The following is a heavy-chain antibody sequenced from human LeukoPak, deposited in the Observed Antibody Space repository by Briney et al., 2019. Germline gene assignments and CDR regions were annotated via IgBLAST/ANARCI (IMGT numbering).Heavy chain of an antibody. CDR1: GGSISSGGYY. CDR2: IYYSGST. D-gene: IGHD3-10*01. CDR3: AREGGLSGELDY. J-gene: IGHJ4*02. Sequence: SETLSLTCTVSGGSISSGGYYWSWIRQHPGKGLEWIGYIYYSGSTYYNPSLKSRVTISVDTSKNQFSLKLSSVTAADTAVYYCAREGGLSGELDYWGQGTLVTVSS. V-gene: IGHV4-31*03.